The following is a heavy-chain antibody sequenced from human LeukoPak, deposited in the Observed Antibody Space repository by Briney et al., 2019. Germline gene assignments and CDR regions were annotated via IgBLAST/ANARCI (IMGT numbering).Heavy chain of an antibody. J-gene: IGHJ4*02. D-gene: IGHD1-1*01. CDR2: IHPEENEK. CDR1: GFTFSNFW. Sequence: GGSLRLSCATSGFTFSNFWMSWVRQAPGRGLEWVANIHPEENEKYHVESVKGRFTISRDNTRDLLFLQMNGLRVEDTAVYYCARGDDFSGDHWGQGTLVTVSS. V-gene: IGHV3-7*04. CDR3: ARGDDFSGDH.